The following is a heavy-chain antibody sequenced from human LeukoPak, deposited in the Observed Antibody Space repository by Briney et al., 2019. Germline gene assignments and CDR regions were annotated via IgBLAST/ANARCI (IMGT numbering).Heavy chain of an antibody. CDR3: AKGVWFGEPFDY. CDR2: GGVTT. J-gene: IGHJ4*02. CDR1: GFTFSNYA. V-gene: IGHV3-23*01. D-gene: IGHD3-10*01. Sequence: GGSLRLSCAASGFTFSNYAMNWVRQAPGKGLEWVSGGGVTTYYTDSVKGRFTISRDNSNNTLYLQMNSRRAEDTAVYYCAKGVWFGEPFDYWGQGTLVTVSS.